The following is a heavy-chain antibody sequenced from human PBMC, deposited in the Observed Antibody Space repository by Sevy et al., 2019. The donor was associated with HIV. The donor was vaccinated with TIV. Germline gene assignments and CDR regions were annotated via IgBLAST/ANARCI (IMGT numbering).Heavy chain of an antibody. CDR3: AKYAHSGGWFSPFDY. D-gene: IGHD6-19*01. CDR2: ISWNSGSI. Sequence: GGSLRLSCAASGFTFDDYAMHWVRQAPGKGLEWVSVISWNSGSIGNADSVKGRFTISRDNAKNSLYLQMNSLRAEDTALYYCAKYAHSGGWFSPFDYWGLGSLITVSS. V-gene: IGHV3-9*01. CDR1: GFTFDDYA. J-gene: IGHJ4*02.